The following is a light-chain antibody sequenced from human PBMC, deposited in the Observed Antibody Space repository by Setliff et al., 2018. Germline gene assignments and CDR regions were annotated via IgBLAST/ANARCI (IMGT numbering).Light chain of an antibody. J-gene: IGLJ3*02. V-gene: IGLV2-14*01. CDR3: SSYTSSDTWV. CDR1: SIDIDGYNY. Sequence: QSALTQPASVSGSPGQSITISCTGASIDIDGYNYVSWYQQHPGKVPKLMIYEVTNRPSGVSYRFSGSKSGNTASPTISGLQAEDEADYYCSSYTSSDTWVFGGGTKGTVL. CDR2: EVT.